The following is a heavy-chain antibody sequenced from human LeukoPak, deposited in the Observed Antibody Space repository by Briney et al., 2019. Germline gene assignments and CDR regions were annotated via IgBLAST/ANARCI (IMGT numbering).Heavy chain of an antibody. CDR3: TRRWDSSGYFLPLDY. CDR2: IRSKANSYAT. D-gene: IGHD3-22*01. V-gene: IGHV3-73*01. CDR1: GFTFSGSA. J-gene: IGHJ4*02. Sequence: GGSLRLSCAASGFTFSGSAMHWVRQASGKGLEWVGRIRSKANSYATAYAASVKGRFTISRDDSKNTAYLQMNSLKTEDTAVYYCTRRWDSSGYFLPLDYWGQGTLVTVSP.